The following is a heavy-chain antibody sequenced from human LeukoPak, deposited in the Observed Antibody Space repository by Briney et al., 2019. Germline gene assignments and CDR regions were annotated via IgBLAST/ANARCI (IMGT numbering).Heavy chain of an antibody. V-gene: IGHV4-39*07. D-gene: IGHD3-22*01. CDR2: IYYSGST. Sequence: PSETLSLTCAVYGGSISSGDYYWSWIRQPPGKGLEWIVSIYYSGSTYYNPSLKSRVTISVDTSKNQFSLKLSSVTAADTAVYYCARAPGVYNSSGYYYWGQGTLVTVSS. CDR1: GGSISSGDYY. CDR3: ARAPGVYNSSGYYY. J-gene: IGHJ4*02.